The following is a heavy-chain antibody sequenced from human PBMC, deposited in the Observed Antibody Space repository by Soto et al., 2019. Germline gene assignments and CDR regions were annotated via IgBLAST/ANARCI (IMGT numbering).Heavy chain of an antibody. CDR3: ARHPRMGLLWFGEDGFDP. V-gene: IGHV4-61*08. J-gene: IGHJ5*02. Sequence: SETLSLTCTVSGGSISSGDYYWSWIRQPPGKGLEWIGYIYYSGSTNYNPSLKSRVTISVDTSKNQFSLKLSSVTAADTAVYYCARHPRMGLLWFGEDGFDPWGQGTLVTVSS. CDR2: IYYSGST. CDR1: GGSISSGDYY. D-gene: IGHD3-10*01.